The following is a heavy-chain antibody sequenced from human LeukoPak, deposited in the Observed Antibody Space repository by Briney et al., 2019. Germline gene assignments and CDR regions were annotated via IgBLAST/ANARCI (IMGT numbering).Heavy chain of an antibody. CDR3: ANTGYSYGFGGDY. Sequence: SETLSLTCTVSGGSISSSSYYWGWIRQPPGKGLEWIGSIYYSGSTYYNPSLKSRVTISVDTSKNQFSLKLSSVTAADTAVYYCANTGYSYGFGGDYWGQGTLVTVSS. V-gene: IGHV4-39*07. CDR2: IYYSGST. D-gene: IGHD5-18*01. J-gene: IGHJ4*02. CDR1: GGSISSSSYY.